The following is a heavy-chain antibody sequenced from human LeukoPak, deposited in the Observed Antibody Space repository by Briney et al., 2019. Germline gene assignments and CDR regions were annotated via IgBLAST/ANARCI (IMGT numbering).Heavy chain of an antibody. CDR1: GFTFSSYS. D-gene: IGHD1-20*01. CDR2: ISSNGGTT. V-gene: IGHV3-64*01. CDR3: ARVTDTGWFDP. J-gene: IGHJ5*02. Sequence: GGSLRLSCAASGFTFSSYSMHWVRQAPGKGLEYVSAISSNGGTTYYANSVKGRFTISRDNSKNTLYLQMCSLRAEDMAVYYCARVTDTGWFDPWGQGTLVTVSS.